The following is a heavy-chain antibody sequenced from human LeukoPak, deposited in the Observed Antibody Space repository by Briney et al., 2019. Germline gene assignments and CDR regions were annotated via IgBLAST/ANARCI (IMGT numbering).Heavy chain of an antibody. CDR3: AREVWSGYYTFYYFDY. CDR1: GFTFSDHY. Sequence: PGGSLRLSCAASGFTFSDHYMDWVRQAPGKGLEWVGRIRNKADTYTTEYAASVKGRFTISRDDSKNSLYLQMNSLKTEDTAVYYCAREVWSGYYTFYYFDYWGQGTLVTVSS. D-gene: IGHD3-3*01. V-gene: IGHV3-72*01. CDR2: IRNKADTYTT. J-gene: IGHJ4*02.